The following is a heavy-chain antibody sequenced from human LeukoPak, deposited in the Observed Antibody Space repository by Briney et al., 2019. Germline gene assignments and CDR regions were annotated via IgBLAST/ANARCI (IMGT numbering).Heavy chain of an antibody. V-gene: IGHV5-51*01. CDR3: ARHDCRSPYYYYGMDV. J-gene: IGHJ6*02. CDR2: IYPGDSDT. D-gene: IGHD2-21*02. Sequence: GESLKISCKGSGYSFTSYWIGWVRQMPGKGLEWMGIIYPGDSDTRYSPSFQGQVTISADKSISTAYLQWSSLKASDTAMYYCARHDCRSPYYYYGMDVWGQGTTVTVSS. CDR1: GYSFTSYW.